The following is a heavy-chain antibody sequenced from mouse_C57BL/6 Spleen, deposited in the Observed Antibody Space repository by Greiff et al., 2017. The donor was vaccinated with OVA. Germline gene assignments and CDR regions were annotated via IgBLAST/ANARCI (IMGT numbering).Heavy chain of an antibody. CDR1: GFTFSDYG. CDR2: ISSGSSTI. CDR3: ARGWLLRYFDY. Sequence: EVKVVESGGGLVKPGGSLKLSCAASGFTFSDYGMHWVRQAPEKGLEWVAYISSGSSTIYYADTVKGRFTISRNNAKNTLFLQMTSLRSEDTAMYYGARGWLLRYFDYWGQGTTLTVSS. J-gene: IGHJ2*01. V-gene: IGHV5-17*01. D-gene: IGHD2-3*01.